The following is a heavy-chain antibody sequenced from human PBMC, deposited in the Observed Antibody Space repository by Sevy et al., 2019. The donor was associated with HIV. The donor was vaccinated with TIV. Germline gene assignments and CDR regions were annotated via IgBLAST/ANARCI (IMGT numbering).Heavy chain of an antibody. Sequence: GGSLRLSCAASGFTFSYYNMNWVRQAPGKGLEWVSSISSGSSYVYHADSVEGRFTISRENAKNSVYLQMNSLRTEDTAVYYCAGRLYYYDSPSAYWGQGTQVTVSS. D-gene: IGHD3-22*01. J-gene: IGHJ4*02. CDR2: ISSGSSYV. V-gene: IGHV3-21*01. CDR3: AGRLYYYDSPSAY. CDR1: GFTFSYYN.